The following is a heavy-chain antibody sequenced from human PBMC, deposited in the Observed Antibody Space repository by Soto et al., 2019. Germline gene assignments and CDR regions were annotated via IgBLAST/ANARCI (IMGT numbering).Heavy chain of an antibody. CDR3: ARGRTNYYDSSGLIRS. V-gene: IGHV4-34*01. CDR2: INHSGNT. Sequence: PSETLSLTCAVYGGSFSGYYWTWIRKPPGKGLEWIGEINHSGNTNYSPSLKTRVTISVDTSRNQFSLNLSSVTAADMAVYYCARGRTNYYDSSGLIRSWGQGTRVTVSS. J-gene: IGHJ4*02. D-gene: IGHD3-22*01. CDR1: GGSFSGYY.